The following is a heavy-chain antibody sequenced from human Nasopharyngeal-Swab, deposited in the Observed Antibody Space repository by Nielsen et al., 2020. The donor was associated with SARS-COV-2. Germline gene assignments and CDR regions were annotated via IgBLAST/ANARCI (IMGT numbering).Heavy chain of an antibody. J-gene: IGHJ6*02. CDR2: ISTKAFSETT. Sequence: GGSLRLSCTGSGFTFADSALSWVRQAPGKGLEWVGFISTKAFSETTNYAASVKGRFTISRDDSKSIAYLQMNSLKTEDTAVYYCTRDDDYVWGSYRYYYYGMDVWGQGTTVTVSS. CDR3: TRDDDYVWGSYRYYYYGMDV. D-gene: IGHD3-16*02. CDR1: GFTFADSA. V-gene: IGHV3-49*04.